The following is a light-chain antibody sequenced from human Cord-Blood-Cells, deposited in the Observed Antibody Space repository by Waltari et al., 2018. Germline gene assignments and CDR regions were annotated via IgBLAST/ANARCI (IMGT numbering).Light chain of an antibody. CDR3: QQSYSTPS. J-gene: IGKJ4*01. CDR2: AAS. Sequence: DIQMTQSPHSLSASVGDRVTITCRASQSISSYLNWYQQKPGKAPKLLIYAASSLQSGVPSRFSGSGSGTDFTLTISSLQPEDFATYYCQQSYSTPSFGGGTKVEIK. V-gene: IGKV1-39*01. CDR1: QSISSY.